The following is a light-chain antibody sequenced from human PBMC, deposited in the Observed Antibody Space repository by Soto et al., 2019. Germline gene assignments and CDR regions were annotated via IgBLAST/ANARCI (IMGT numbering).Light chain of an antibody. V-gene: IGKV2D-29*01. J-gene: IGKJ2*01. CDR2: EVS. CDR1: QSLLHSDGKTY. Sequence: DILMTQTPLSLSVTPGQPASISCKSSQSLLHSDGKTYLCWYLQKPGQPPQLLIHEVSNRFSGVPDRFSGSGPETDFTLKISRVEAEDVGVYFCMQSIQVPRRTFGQGTKLEIK. CDR3: MQSIQVPRRT.